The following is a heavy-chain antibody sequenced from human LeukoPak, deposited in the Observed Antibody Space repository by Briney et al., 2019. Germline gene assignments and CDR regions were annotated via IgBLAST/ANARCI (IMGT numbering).Heavy chain of an antibody. CDR1: GGTFSSYA. CDR3: AAVLDTAMVNFDY. CDR2: IIPIFGTA. J-gene: IGHJ4*02. V-gene: IGHV1-69*13. Sequence: SVNVSCKASGGTFSSYAISWVRQAPGQGLEWMGGIIPIFGTANYAQKFQGRVTITADESTSTAYMELSSLRSEDTAVYYCAAVLDTAMVNFDYWGQGTLVTVSS. D-gene: IGHD5-18*01.